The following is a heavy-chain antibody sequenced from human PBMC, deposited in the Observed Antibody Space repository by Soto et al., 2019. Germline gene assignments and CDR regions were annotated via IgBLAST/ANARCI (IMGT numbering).Heavy chain of an antibody. CDR1: GFTFSSYG. CDR3: AKESGHENYYYPKGMDV. CDR2: ISYDGSNK. V-gene: IGHV3-30*18. Sequence: GGSLRLSCAASGFTFSSYGMHWVRQAPGKGLEWVAVISYDGSNKYYADSVKGRFTISRDNSKNTLYLQMNSLRAEDTAVYYCAKESGHENYYYPKGMDVPGQATTGTVSS. D-gene: IGHD3-3*01. J-gene: IGHJ6*02.